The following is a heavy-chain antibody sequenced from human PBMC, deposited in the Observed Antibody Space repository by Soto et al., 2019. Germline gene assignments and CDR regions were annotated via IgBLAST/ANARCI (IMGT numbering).Heavy chain of an antibody. V-gene: IGHV7-4-1*01. CDR1: GYTFTSYA. CDR3: ARWGYGITGTTRSYYYYYGMDV. J-gene: IGHJ6*02. CDR2: INTNTGNP. D-gene: IGHD1-7*01. Sequence: QVQLVQSGSELKKPGASVKVSCKASGYTFTSYAMNWVRQAPRQGLEWMGWINTNTGNPTYAQGFTGRFVFSLDPSVSTAYLQICSLKAEDTAVYYCARWGYGITGTTRSYYYYYGMDVWGQGTTVTVSS.